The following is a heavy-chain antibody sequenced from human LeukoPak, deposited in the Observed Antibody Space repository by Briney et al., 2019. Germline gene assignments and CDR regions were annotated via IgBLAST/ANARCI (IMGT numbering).Heavy chain of an antibody. CDR3: AKDTAMVLEGDYFDY. Sequence: PGRSLRLSCAASGFTFDDYAMHWVRQAPGKGLERVSGISWNSGTIDYADSVKGRFTISRDNAKNSLYLQMNSLRAEDTALYYCAKDTAMVLEGDYFDYWGQGTLVTVSS. V-gene: IGHV3-9*01. CDR2: ISWNSGTI. D-gene: IGHD5-18*01. CDR1: GFTFDDYA. J-gene: IGHJ4*02.